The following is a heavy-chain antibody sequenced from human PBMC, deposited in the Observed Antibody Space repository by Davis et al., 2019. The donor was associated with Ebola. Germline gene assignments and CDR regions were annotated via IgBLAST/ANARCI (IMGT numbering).Heavy chain of an antibody. D-gene: IGHD4-17*01. V-gene: IGHV3-48*03. CDR3: ARDGDYRLPFGY. J-gene: IGHJ4*02. Sequence: PGGSLRLSCAASGFTFSSYEMNWVRQAPGKGLEWVSYISSSGSTIYYADSVKGRFTISRDNAKNSLYLQMNSLRAEDTAVYYCARDGDYRLPFGYWGQGTLVTVSS. CDR1: GFTFSSYE. CDR2: ISSSGSTI.